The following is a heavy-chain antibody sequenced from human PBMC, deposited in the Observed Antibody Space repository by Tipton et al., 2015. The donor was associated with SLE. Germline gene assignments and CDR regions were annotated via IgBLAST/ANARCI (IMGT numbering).Heavy chain of an antibody. CDR2: MNPNSGNT. V-gene: IGHV1-8*01. Sequence: QSGAEVKKPGASVKVSCKASGYTFTSYDINWVRQATGQGLEWMGWMNPNSGNTGYAQKFQGRVTMTRNTSISTAYMELSSLRSEETPVYYWAGGLTRSGGRHFQHWGQGTLVTVSS. J-gene: IGHJ1*01. D-gene: IGHD6-25*01. CDR3: AGGLTRSGGRHFQH. CDR1: GYTFTSYD.